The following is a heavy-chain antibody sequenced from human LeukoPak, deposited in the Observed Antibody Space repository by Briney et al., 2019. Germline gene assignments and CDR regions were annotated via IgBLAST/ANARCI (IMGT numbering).Heavy chain of an antibody. D-gene: IGHD3-22*01. CDR3: AGEDYYDSSGPKWRYFDY. Sequence: SVKVSCKASGGTFSSYAISWVRQAPGQGVEWMGRIIPILGIASYAQKFQGRVTITADKSTSTAYMELSSLRSEDTAVYYCAGEDYYDSSGPKWRYFDYWGQGTLVTVSS. J-gene: IGHJ4*02. CDR2: IIPILGIA. V-gene: IGHV1-69*04. CDR1: GGTFSSYA.